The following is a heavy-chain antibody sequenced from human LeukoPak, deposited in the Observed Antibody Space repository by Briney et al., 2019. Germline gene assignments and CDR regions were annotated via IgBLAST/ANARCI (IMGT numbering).Heavy chain of an antibody. D-gene: IGHD4-17*01. Sequence: GASVKVSCKASGYTFTGYYMHWVRRAPGQGLEWMGWINPNSGGTNYAQKFQGRVTMTRDTSISTAYMELSRLRSDDTAVYYCARDPYGDYDFPAYMDVWGKGTTVTVSS. CDR2: INPNSGGT. V-gene: IGHV1-2*02. J-gene: IGHJ6*03. CDR1: GYTFTGYY. CDR3: ARDPYGDYDFPAYMDV.